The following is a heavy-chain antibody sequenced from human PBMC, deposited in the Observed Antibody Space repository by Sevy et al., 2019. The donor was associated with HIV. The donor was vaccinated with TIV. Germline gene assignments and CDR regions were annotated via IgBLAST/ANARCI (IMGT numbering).Heavy chain of an antibody. CDR2: IYYTGST. CDR1: SGSISSNTYY. Sequence: SETLSLTCTVSSGSISSNTYYWGWIRQPPGKGLAWIGTIYYTGSTYYSPSLKSRVSISVDTSKNQFSLKLISVTAADTAVYYCTRLVYGDYVNYFDPWGQGTLVTVSS. J-gene: IGHJ5*02. CDR3: TRLVYGDYVNYFDP. V-gene: IGHV4-39*01. D-gene: IGHD4-17*01.